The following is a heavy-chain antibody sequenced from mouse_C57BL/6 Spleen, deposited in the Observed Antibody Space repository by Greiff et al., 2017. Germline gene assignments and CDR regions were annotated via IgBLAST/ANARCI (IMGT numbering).Heavy chain of an antibody. CDR1: GYTFTSYW. Sequence: VQLQQSGTVLARPGASVKMSCKTSGYTFTSYWMHWVKQRPGQGLEWIGAIYPGNSDTSYNQKFKGKAKLTAVTSASTAYMELSSLTNEDSAVYYCTHYYGSSWFAYWGQGTLVTVSA. CDR3: THYYGSSWFAY. CDR2: IYPGNSDT. D-gene: IGHD1-1*01. V-gene: IGHV1-5*01. J-gene: IGHJ3*01.